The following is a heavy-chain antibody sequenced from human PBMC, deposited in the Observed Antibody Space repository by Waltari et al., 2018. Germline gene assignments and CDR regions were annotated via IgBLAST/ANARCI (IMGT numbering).Heavy chain of an antibody. CDR1: GDSISGNYW. CDR2: VHHIGKT. D-gene: IGHD2-2*01. Sequence: QVQLQESGQGLVKPSGTLSLTCAVSGDSISGNYWWSWVRQSPEKGLDWIGQVHHIGKTHYNPSLQSRVAISVDKPKNQFSLNLNSVTAADTAIYYCAGDRAIGLFFDYWGRGTLVTVSS. V-gene: IGHV4-4*02. J-gene: IGHJ4*02. CDR3: AGDRAIGLFFDY.